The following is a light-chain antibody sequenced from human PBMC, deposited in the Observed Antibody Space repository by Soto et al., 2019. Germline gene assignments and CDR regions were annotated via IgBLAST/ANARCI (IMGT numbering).Light chain of an antibody. V-gene: IGKV3D-20*01. CDR3: QQYGTLPVT. CDR1: QSVSNNF. Sequence: EIVLTQSPATLSLSPGERATLSCGASQSVSNNFLAWHQQRPGLAPRLLIYDASRRATGIPDRFSGSGSGTDFTLTITKLEPEDFAVYCCQQYGTLPVTFGGGTKVELK. J-gene: IGKJ4*01. CDR2: DAS.